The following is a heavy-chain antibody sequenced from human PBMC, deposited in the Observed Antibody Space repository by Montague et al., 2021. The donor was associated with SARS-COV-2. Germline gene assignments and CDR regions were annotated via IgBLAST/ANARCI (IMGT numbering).Heavy chain of an antibody. V-gene: IGHV2-70*11. CDR3: ARMAPITGLDY. CDR2: IEWDDDK. D-gene: IGHD1-20*01. J-gene: IGHJ4*02. Sequence: PALVKPTQTLTLTCIFSGFSLSTSGMCVSWLRQPPGKALEWLARIEWDDDKYYSTSLKTRLTISKDNSKNQVVLTMTSMDPVDTATYYCARMAPITGLDYGGRGTMVTVSS. CDR1: GFSLSTSGMC.